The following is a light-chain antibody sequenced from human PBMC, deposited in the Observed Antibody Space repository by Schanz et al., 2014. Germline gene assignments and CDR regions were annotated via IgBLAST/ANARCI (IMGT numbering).Light chain of an antibody. V-gene: IGLV1-40*01. CDR1: SSTIGAGYD. Sequence: QSVLTQPPSVSGTPGQRVTISCAGSSSTIGAGYDVHWYQQLPGTAPKLLIYGTNNRPSGVPDRFSASKSGTSATLGITGLQTGDEADYYCGTWDTRLSAWVFGGGTKLTVL. CDR3: GTWDTRLSAWV. CDR2: GTN. J-gene: IGLJ3*02.